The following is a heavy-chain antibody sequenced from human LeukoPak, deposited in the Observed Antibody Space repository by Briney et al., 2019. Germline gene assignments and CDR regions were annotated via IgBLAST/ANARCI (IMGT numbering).Heavy chain of an antibody. CDR3: ANGESYYYASGGGY. CDR1: GFSVGDNY. J-gene: IGHJ4*02. V-gene: IGHV3-9*01. D-gene: IGHD3-10*01. CDR2: ITWNSGKV. Sequence: GGSLRLSCAASGFSVGDNYMSWVRQAPGKGPEWVSGITWNSGKVDYADSVKGRFTISRDNAKNSLYLQMNSLRPEDTAFYYCANGESYYYASGGGYWGQGTLVTVSS.